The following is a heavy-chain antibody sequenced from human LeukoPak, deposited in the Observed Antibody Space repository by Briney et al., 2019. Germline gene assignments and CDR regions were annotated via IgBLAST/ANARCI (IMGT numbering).Heavy chain of an antibody. J-gene: IGHJ4*02. CDR1: GDSLSSNSVA. D-gene: IGHD5-18*01. CDR2: TYYRSKWYD. CDR3: ARSYSYGPFDY. V-gene: IGHV6-1*01. Sequence: SQTLSLTCAISGDSLSSNSVALNWIRQSPSRGLEWLGRTYYRSKWYDDYAVSVKSRIKVNPDTSKNQFSLQLNSVTPEDTAVYYCARSYSYGPFDYWGQGTLVTVSS.